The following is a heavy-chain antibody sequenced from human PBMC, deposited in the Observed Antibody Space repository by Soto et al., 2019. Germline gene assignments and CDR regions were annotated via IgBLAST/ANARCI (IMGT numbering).Heavy chain of an antibody. D-gene: IGHD5-12*01. V-gene: IGHV4-4*07. J-gene: IGHJ6*02. CDR3: ARMYNSGFYRPEADYYFYGMDV. CDR2: MYISGST. CDR1: GGSIRDYY. Sequence: QVQLKESGPGLVKPSETLSVTCSVSGGSIRDYYWSWIRQPAGKGLEWIGRMYISGSTKYNPSLKSRVSMSADTSANQFSLTLISVTAADTATYYCARMYNSGFYRPEADYYFYGMDVWGQGTTVTVSS.